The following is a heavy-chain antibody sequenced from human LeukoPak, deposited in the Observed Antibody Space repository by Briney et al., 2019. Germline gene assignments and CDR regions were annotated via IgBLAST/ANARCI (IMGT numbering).Heavy chain of an antibody. CDR2: IIPIFGTA. V-gene: IGHV1-69*13. D-gene: IGHD6-13*01. CDR3: AREGIAAEGLFDY. J-gene: IGHJ4*02. CDR1: EGTFSSYA. Sequence: SVKVSCKASEGTFSSYAISWVRQAPGQGLEWMGGIIPIFGTANYAQKFQGRVTITADESTSTAYMELSSLRSEDTAVYYCAREGIAAEGLFDYWGQGTLVTVSS.